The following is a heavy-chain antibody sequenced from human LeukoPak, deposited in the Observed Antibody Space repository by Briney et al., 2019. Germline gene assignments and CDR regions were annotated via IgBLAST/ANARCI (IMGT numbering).Heavy chain of an antibody. CDR2: INHTGRT. D-gene: IGHD1-26*01. V-gene: IGHV4-34*01. Sequence: PSEALSLTCAVYGGSFNDYYWTWIRQSPGKGLEWIGEINHTGRTNYNPSLKSRVTISVDTSKNQFSLNLNSVTAADTGVYYCARQKWKSYSGSYVGYFQNWGQGTLVTVSS. J-gene: IGHJ1*01. CDR1: GGSFNDYY. CDR3: ARQKWKSYSGSYVGYFQN.